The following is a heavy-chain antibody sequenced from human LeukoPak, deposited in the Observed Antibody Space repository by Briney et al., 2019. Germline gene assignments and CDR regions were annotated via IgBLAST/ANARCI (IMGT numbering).Heavy chain of an antibody. V-gene: IGHV3-64*02. CDR2: ISSSGGST. Sequence: GGSLRLSCAASGFTSSTSAMHWVRQAPGKGLEYVSAISSSGGSTYYADSVKGRFTISRDNSKNTLYLQMGSLRAEDMAVYYCARRRDGYDYWGQGTLVTVYS. D-gene: IGHD5-24*01. J-gene: IGHJ4*02. CDR1: GFTSSTSA. CDR3: ARRRDGYDY.